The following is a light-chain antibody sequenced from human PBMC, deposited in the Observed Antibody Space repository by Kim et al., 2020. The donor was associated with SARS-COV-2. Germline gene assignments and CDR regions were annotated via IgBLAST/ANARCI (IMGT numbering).Light chain of an antibody. CDR3: QQYQNWPLT. Sequence: EIMMTQSPATLSVSPGERATLSCRASQSVSSNLAWYQQKPGQAPRLLIYDASTRATDIPARFSGGGSGTEFTLTINSLQSEDFAVYYCQQYQNWPLTFGQGTKVDIK. CDR2: DAS. CDR1: QSVSSN. V-gene: IGKV3-15*01. J-gene: IGKJ1*01.